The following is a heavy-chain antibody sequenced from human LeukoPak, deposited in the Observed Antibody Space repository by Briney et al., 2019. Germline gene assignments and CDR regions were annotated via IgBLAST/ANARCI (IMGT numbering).Heavy chain of an antibody. CDR1: GGSFSGYY. D-gene: IGHD3/OR15-3a*01. Sequence: SETLSLTCAVYGGSFSGYYWSWIRQPPGKGLEWIGEINHSGSTNYSPSLRSRVTISLDTSKSQFSLRLSSVSAADTSTYYCARVGLGRDKGAFDIWGQGTMVTVSS. CDR2: INHSGST. V-gene: IGHV4-34*01. CDR3: ARVGLGRDKGAFDI. J-gene: IGHJ3*02.